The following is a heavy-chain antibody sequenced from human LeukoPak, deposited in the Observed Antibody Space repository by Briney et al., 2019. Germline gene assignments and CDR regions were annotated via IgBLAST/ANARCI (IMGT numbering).Heavy chain of an antibody. CDR2: IRSKANSYAT. CDR3: TRHETFYGSGSYHVDY. D-gene: IGHD3-10*01. CDR1: GFTFSGSA. J-gene: IGHJ4*02. Sequence: GGSLRLSCAASGFTFSGSAMHWVRQASGKVLEWVGRIRSKANSYATAYAASVKGRFTISRDDSKNTAYLQMNSLKTEDTAVYYCTRHETFYGSGSYHVDYWGQGTLVTVSS. V-gene: IGHV3-73*01.